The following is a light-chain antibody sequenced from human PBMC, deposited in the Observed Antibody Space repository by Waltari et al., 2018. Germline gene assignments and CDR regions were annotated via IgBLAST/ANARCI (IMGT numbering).Light chain of an antibody. Sequence: RASKSVRSHLAWYQQKPGQAPRLLSDGASTRATGIPARFSGSGSGTEFTLTIRSLQSEDFAVYYCQQYNNWPLWAFGQGTKVEIK. J-gene: IGKJ1*01. V-gene: IGKV3-15*01. CDR3: QQYNNWPLWA. CDR1: KSVRSH. CDR2: GAS.